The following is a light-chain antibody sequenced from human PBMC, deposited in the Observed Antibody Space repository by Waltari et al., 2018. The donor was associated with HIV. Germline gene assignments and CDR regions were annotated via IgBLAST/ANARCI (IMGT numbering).Light chain of an antibody. V-gene: IGLV1-47*01. CDR2: RKN. J-gene: IGLJ2*01. CDR1: SSNIGSYY. CDR3: AAWADSLSAVV. Sequence: QSVLTQPPSASGTPGQRVTISCSGSSSNIGSYYVSCYQQLPGTAPNLLLDRKNQRPSGVPDLFSGSKSGTSASLAISGLRSEDEADYYCAAWADSLSAVVFGGGTKLTVL.